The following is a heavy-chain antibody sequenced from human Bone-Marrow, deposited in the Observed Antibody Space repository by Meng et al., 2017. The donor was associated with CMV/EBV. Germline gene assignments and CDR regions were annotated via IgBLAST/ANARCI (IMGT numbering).Heavy chain of an antibody. CDR3: TTVSVVVPAAPD. D-gene: IGHD2-2*01. J-gene: IGHJ4*02. CDR2: ISSSGDYM. V-gene: IGHV3-21*03. Sequence: GESLKISCAASGFTFTTYSMNWVRQAPGKGLEWVSSISSSGDYMYYADSVKGRFTISRDNAKNSLYLQMSSLRAEDTAVYYCTTVSVVVPAAPDWGQGTLVTVSS. CDR1: GFTFTTYS.